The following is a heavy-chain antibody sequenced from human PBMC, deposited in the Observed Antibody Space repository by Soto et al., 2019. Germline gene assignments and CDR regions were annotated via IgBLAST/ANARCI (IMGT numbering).Heavy chain of an antibody. D-gene: IGHD2-8*01. CDR3: ARAPYCTNGVCPWFDP. CDR1: GGSISSGDYY. CDR2: IYYSGST. J-gene: IGHJ5*02. Sequence: QVQLQESGPGLVKPSQTLSLTCTVSGGSISSGDYYWSWIRQPPGKGLEWIGYIYYSGSTYYNLSLKSRVTISVDTSKNQFSLKLSSVTAADTAVYYCARAPYCTNGVCPWFDPWGQGTLVTVSS. V-gene: IGHV4-30-4*01.